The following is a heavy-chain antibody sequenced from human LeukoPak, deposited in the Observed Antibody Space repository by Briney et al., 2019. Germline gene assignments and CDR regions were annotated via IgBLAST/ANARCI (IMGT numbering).Heavy chain of an antibody. D-gene: IGHD2-2*01. Sequence: SETLSLTCAVSGYSISSGRYWGWIRQPPGKGLEWIGSVFHSGSTYYNPSLKSRVTISVDTSKNHFSLNLRSVTAADTAVYYCARSLSTAEIDYWGQGTLVTVSS. J-gene: IGHJ4*02. CDR3: ARSLSTAEIDY. CDR2: VFHSGST. CDR1: GYSISSGRY. V-gene: IGHV4-38-2*01.